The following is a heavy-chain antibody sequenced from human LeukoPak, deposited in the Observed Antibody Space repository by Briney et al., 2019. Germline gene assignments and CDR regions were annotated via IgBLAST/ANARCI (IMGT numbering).Heavy chain of an antibody. J-gene: IGHJ4*02. V-gene: IGHV3-23*01. D-gene: IGHD4-17*01. Sequence: GGSLRLSCAASGFTFSSYAMTWVRQAPGKGLEWVSAISGGGGTTYYADSVKGRFTISRDNSKNTLYLQMNSLRAEDTALYHCAKVGNYGENYFDYWGQGTLVTVSS. CDR3: AKVGNYGENYFDY. CDR2: ISGGGGTT. CDR1: GFTFSSYA.